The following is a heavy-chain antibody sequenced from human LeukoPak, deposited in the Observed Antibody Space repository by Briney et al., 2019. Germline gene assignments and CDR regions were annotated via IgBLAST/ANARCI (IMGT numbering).Heavy chain of an antibody. CDR1: GFTFSSYS. V-gene: IGHV3-23*01. CDR2: ISGSGGST. CDR3: AKRSSWYRGIDY. Sequence: GGSLRLSCAASGFTFSSYSMSWVRQAPGKGLEWVSAISGSGGSTYYADSVKGRFTISRDNSKNTLYLQMNSLRAEDTAVYYCAKRSSWYRGIDYWGQGTLVTVSS. D-gene: IGHD6-13*01. J-gene: IGHJ4*02.